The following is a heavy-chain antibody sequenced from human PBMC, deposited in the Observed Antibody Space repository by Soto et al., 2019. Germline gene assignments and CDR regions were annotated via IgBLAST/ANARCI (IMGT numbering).Heavy chain of an antibody. J-gene: IGHJ4*02. Sequence: QVQLQESGPGLVKPSQTLSLTCTVSGGSISSGGYYWSWIRQHPGKGLEWIGYIYYSGSTYYNPCLKSRVTISVDTSKNQFSLKLSSVTAADTAVYYCARGGGDYCSGGSCYWDFDYWGQGTLVTVSS. V-gene: IGHV4-31*03. CDR2: IYYSGST. CDR1: GGSISSGGYY. D-gene: IGHD2-15*01. CDR3: ARGGGDYCSGGSCYWDFDY.